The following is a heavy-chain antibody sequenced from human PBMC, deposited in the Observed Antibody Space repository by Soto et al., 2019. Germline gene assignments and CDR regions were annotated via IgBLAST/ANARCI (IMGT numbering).Heavy chain of an antibody. Sequence: ASVKVSCKASGYTFTSYGISWVRQAPGQGLEWMGWISAYNGNTNYAQKLQGRVTMTTDTSTSTAYMELRSLRSDDTAVYYCARHPIGDSSGQGPIYYYYGMDVWGQGTTVTVSS. CDR1: GYTFTSYG. V-gene: IGHV1-18*01. J-gene: IGHJ6*02. CDR2: ISAYNGNT. D-gene: IGHD3-22*01. CDR3: ARHPIGDSSGQGPIYYYYGMDV.